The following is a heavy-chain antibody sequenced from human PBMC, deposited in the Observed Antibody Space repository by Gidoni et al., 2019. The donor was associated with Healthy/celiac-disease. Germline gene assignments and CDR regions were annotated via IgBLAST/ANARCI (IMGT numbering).Heavy chain of an antibody. V-gene: IGHV3-23*01. D-gene: IGHD3-10*01. CDR2: ISGSGGST. J-gene: IGHJ4*02. Sequence: EVQLLESGGGLVQPGGSLRLSCAASGFTFSSYAMSWVRQAPGKGLEWVSAISGSGGSTYYADSVKGRFTISRDNSKNTLYLQMNSLRAEDTAVYYCANLYYGSGSYAGSYWGQGTLVTVSS. CDR3: ANLYYGSGSYAGSY. CDR1: GFTFSSYA.